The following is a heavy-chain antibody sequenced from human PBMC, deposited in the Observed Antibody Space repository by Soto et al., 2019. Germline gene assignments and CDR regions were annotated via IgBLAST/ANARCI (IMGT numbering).Heavy chain of an antibody. D-gene: IGHD3-10*01. V-gene: IGHV4-39*01. CDR3: ARRERYYGSPGWFDP. Sequence: SETLSLTCSVSGASINNFAYYWGWIRQPPGRGLEWIGTVYYNENTYYNPSLKSRVAISVDTAKNQFSLNLRSVTAADTAIYFCARRERYYGSPGWFDPWGQGTLVTVSS. CDR2: VYYNENT. J-gene: IGHJ5*01. CDR1: GASINNFAYY.